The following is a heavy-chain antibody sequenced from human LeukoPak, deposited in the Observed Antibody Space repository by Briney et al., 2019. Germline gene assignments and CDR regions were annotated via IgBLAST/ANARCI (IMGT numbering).Heavy chain of an antibody. J-gene: IGHJ4*02. Sequence: GGSLRLSCAASGFTFDDYAMHWVRQAPGKGLEWVSGISWNSGSIGYADSVKGRFPISRDNAKNSLYLQMNSLSAEDTALYYCAKDLLGANPTIVDYWGQGTLVTVSS. CDR2: ISWNSGSI. CDR1: GFTFDDYA. CDR3: AKDLLGANPTIVDY. V-gene: IGHV3-9*01. D-gene: IGHD5-12*01.